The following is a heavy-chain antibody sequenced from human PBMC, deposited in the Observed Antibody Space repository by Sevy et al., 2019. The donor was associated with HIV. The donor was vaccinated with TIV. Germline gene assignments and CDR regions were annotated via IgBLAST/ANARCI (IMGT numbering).Heavy chain of an antibody. CDR3: ATVYYYGSGSPNYYFDY. CDR1: GYSISSGYY. CDR2: IYHSGST. D-gene: IGHD3-10*01. V-gene: IGHV4-38-2*01. Sequence: SETLSLTCAVSGYSISSGYYWGWIRQPPGKGLEWIGSIYHSGSTYYNPSLKSRVTISVDTSKNQFSLKLSSVTAADTAVYYCATVYYYGSGSPNYYFDYWGQGTLVTVSS. J-gene: IGHJ4*02.